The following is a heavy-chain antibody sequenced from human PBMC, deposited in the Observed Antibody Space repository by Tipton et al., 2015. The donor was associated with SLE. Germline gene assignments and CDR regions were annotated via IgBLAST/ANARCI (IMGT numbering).Heavy chain of an antibody. CDR2: LYHRGST. CDR1: GYSIGSGFY. Sequence: TLSLTCTVSGYSIGSGFYWGWIRQPPGKGLEWVGSLYHRGSTYYNPSLKSRVTISTDTSKNEIYLKLTSVTATDTAVYFCARDPYDSTWRNGWFDPWGQGTLVTVSS. V-gene: IGHV4-38-2*02. J-gene: IGHJ5*02. CDR3: ARDPYDSTWRNGWFDP. D-gene: IGHD6-13*01.